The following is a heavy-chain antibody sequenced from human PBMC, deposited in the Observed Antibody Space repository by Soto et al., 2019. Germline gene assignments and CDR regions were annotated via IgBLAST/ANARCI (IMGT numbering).Heavy chain of an antibody. D-gene: IGHD2-2*01. CDR1: GYTFTSYG. V-gene: IGHV1-18*01. Sequence: ASVKVSCKASGYTFTSYGISWVRQAPGQGLEWMGWISAYNGNTNYAQKLQGRVTMTTDTSTSTAYMELRSLRSDDTAVYYCARXVPAAADAGHYYYGMDVWGQGTTVTVSS. J-gene: IGHJ6*02. CDR3: ARXVPAAADAGHYYYGMDV. CDR2: ISAYNGNT.